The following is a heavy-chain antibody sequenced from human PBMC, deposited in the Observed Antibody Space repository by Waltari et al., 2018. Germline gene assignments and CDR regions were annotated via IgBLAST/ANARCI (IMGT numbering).Heavy chain of an antibody. J-gene: IGHJ4*02. CDR3: VRGGGALAHVADFRY. D-gene: IGHD3-3*01. V-gene: IGHV4-30-2*01. Sequence: QLQLQESGSGLVKPSQTLSLTCAVSGGSISSGGYSWSWIRPPPGKGLEWIGYIYHSGSTNYNPSLKSRVTISVDTSKNQVSLQLSSVTAADTAVYYCVRGGGALAHVADFRYWGQGTLVTVSS. CDR2: IYHSGST. CDR1: GGSISSGGYS.